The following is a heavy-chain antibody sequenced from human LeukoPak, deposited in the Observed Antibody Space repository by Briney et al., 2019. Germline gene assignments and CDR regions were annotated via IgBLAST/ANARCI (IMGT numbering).Heavy chain of an antibody. CDR3: AKDNPAVDGYNDF. V-gene: IGHV3-23*01. D-gene: IGHD5-24*01. Sequence: PGGSLRLSCVASGFTFSSYAMSWVRQAPGKGLEWVSGISNSGGTTYYADSVKGRLTISRDNSKNTLYLQMNSLRAEDTAIYYCAKDNPAVDGYNDFWGQGTLVTVSS. CDR2: ISNSGGTT. J-gene: IGHJ4*02. CDR1: GFTFSSYA.